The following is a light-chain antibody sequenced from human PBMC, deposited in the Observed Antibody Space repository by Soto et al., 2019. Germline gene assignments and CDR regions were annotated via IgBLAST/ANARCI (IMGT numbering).Light chain of an antibody. CDR1: QSVSSN. CDR3: QQYNNWPPFT. Sequence: EIVMTQSPATLSASPGERATLSCRASQSVSSNLAWYPQKPGQAPRLLIYGASTRATGIPARFSGSGSGTEFTLTISSLQSEDFAVYYCQQYNNWPPFTFGPGTKVDIK. J-gene: IGKJ3*01. V-gene: IGKV3-15*01. CDR2: GAS.